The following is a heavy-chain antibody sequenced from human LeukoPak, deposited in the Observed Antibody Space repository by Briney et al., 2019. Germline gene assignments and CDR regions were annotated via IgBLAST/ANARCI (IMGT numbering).Heavy chain of an antibody. CDR2: IYYSGST. CDR1: GGSISSGDYY. D-gene: IGHD2-2*01. V-gene: IGHV4-30-4*01. J-gene: IGHJ5*02. CDR3: ARDIVVVPAASPIHWFDP. Sequence: SETLSLTCTVSGGSISSGDYYWSWIRQPPGKGLEWIGYIYYSGSTYYNPSLKSRVTISVDTSKNQFSLKLSSVTAADTAVYYCARDIVVVPAASPIHWFDPWGQGTLSPSPQ.